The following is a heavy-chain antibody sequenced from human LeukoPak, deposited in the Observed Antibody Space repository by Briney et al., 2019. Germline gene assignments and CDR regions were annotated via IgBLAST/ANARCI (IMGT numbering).Heavy chain of an antibody. V-gene: IGHV4-4*07. D-gene: IGHD3-22*01. CDR1: GGSISSYY. J-gene: IGHJ4*02. CDR2: IYTSGST. CDR3: ARAPQYDSSGYYDPYYFDY. Sequence: SETLSLTCTVSGGSISSYYWSWIRQPAGKGLEWIGRIYTSGSTNYNPSLKSRVTMSVGTSKNQFSLKLSSVTAADTAVYYCARAPQYDSSGYYDPYYFDYWGQGTLVTVSS.